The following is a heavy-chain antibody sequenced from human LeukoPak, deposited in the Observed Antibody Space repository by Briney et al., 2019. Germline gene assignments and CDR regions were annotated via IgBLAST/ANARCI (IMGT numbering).Heavy chain of an antibody. V-gene: IGHV4-38-2*01. D-gene: IGHD1-26*01. Sequence: PSETLSLTCAVSGYSISSGYYWGWIRQPPGKGLEWIGSIYHSGSTYYNPSLKSRVTISVDTSKNQFSLKLSSVTAADTAVYYCARSASGSYYFDYWGQGTPVTVSS. CDR1: GYSISSGYY. J-gene: IGHJ4*02. CDR2: IYHSGST. CDR3: ARSASGSYYFDY.